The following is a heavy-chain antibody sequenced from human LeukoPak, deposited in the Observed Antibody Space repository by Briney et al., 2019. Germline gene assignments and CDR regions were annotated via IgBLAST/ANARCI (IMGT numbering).Heavy chain of an antibody. CDR3: ARSIAAAGTGYFDY. D-gene: IGHD6-13*01. J-gene: IGHJ4*02. CDR1: GFTFSNYA. Sequence: PGGSLRLSCAASGFTFSNYAMHWVRQAPDKGLEWVAIISYDGNTKYYVDSVKGRFTISRDNSKNTLYLQMNSLRAEDTAVYYCARSIAAAGTGYFDYWGQGTLVTVSS. V-gene: IGHV3-30*04. CDR2: ISYDGNTK.